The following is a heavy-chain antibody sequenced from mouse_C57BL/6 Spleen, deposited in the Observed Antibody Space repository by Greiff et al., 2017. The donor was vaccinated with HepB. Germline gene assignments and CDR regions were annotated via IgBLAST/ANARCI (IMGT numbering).Heavy chain of an antibody. V-gene: IGHV5-6*01. CDR2: ISSGGSYT. J-gene: IGHJ2*01. CDR1: GLTFSSYG. Sequence: EVQGVESGGDLVKPGGSLKLSCAASGLTFSSYGMSWVRQTPDKRLEWVATISSGGSYTYYTDSVKGRFTISRDNAKNTLYLQMSSLKSEDKAMYYCARLSTVVASFDYWGQGTTLTVSS. CDR3: ARLSTVVASFDY. D-gene: IGHD1-1*01.